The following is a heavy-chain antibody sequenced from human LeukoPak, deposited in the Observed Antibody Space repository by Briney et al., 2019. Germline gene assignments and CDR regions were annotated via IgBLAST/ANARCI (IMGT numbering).Heavy chain of an antibody. Sequence: GGSLRLSCAASGFTFSSYSMNWVRQAPGKGLEWVSYISSSSSTIYYADSGKGRFTISRDNAKNSLYLQMNSLRAEDTAVYYCARDEVYSGYDWNYDSSGYYDYWGQGTLVTVSS. J-gene: IGHJ4*02. CDR3: ARDEVYSGYDWNYDSSGYYDY. CDR2: ISSSSSTI. D-gene: IGHD3-22*01. CDR1: GFTFSSYS. V-gene: IGHV3-48*04.